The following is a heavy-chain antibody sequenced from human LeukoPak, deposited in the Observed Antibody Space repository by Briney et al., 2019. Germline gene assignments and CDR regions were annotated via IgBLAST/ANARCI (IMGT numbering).Heavy chain of an antibody. J-gene: IGHJ4*02. Sequence: SETLSLTCAVSGASISSSNYYWGWVRQSPGKGLEWIGYISFSGGIDYNPSLNSRLTLSIDTSKNQFSLKLTSVTAADTAVYYCARATDYGGNLDNWGQGTLVTVSS. V-gene: IGHV4-61*05. CDR1: GASISSSNYY. CDR2: ISFSGGI. D-gene: IGHD4-23*01. CDR3: ARATDYGGNLDN.